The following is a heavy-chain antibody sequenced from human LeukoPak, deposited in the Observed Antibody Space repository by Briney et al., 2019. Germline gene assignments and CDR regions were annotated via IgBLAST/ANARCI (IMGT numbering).Heavy chain of an antibody. Sequence: ASVKVSCKASGYTFTSYGISLVRQAPGQGIEWMGLISAYNGNTNYAQKLQGRDTMPTDTSTSTAYMELRSLRSEDTAVYYCARDQYSGYDYFDYWGQGTLVTVSS. D-gene: IGHD5-12*01. CDR1: GYTFTSYG. CDR2: ISAYNGNT. CDR3: ARDQYSGYDYFDY. J-gene: IGHJ4*02. V-gene: IGHV1-18*01.